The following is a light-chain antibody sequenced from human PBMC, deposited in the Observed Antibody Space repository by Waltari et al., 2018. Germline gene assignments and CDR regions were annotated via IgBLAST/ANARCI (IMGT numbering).Light chain of an antibody. CDR2: GAS. CDR1: QRVSRT. V-gene: IGKV3-20*01. CDR3: QHYVTLPVT. Sequence: EIVSTQSHGTLSSSPGDRATPSCRASQRVSRTLAWYQQKPGHAPSLLIYGASSRVTGVPDRFSGSVSGTDFSLTLSRLEPEDFAVDYCQHYVTLPVTFGQGTKVEIK. J-gene: IGKJ1*01.